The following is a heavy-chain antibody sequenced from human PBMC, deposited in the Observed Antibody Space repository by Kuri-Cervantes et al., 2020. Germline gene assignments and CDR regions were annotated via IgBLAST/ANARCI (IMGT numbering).Heavy chain of an antibody. D-gene: IGHD1-26*01. CDR3: ARETYRGSYPXTSLFWDY. CDR2: ISSSSSYI. Sequence: GGSLRLSCAASGFTFSSYSMNWVRQAPGKGLEWVSSISSSSSYIYYADSVKGRFTISRDNAKNSLYLQMNSLRDEDTAVYYCARETYRGSYPXTSLFWDYWGQGTLVTVSS. CDR1: GFTFSSYS. J-gene: IGHJ4*02. V-gene: IGHV3-21*01.